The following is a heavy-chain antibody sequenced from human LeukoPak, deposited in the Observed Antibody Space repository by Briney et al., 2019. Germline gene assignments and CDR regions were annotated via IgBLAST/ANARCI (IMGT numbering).Heavy chain of an antibody. J-gene: IGHJ4*02. D-gene: IGHD1-14*01. Sequence: PGGSLRLSCAASGFTFSNYWMHWVRQVPGKGLVWVSRTNPGGSNTAYADSVKGRFTISRDNARNPLYLQMDSLRAEDTAVYYCARINQADDYWGQGTLVTVSS. CDR2: TNPGGSNT. CDR1: GFTFSNYW. V-gene: IGHV3-74*01. CDR3: ARINQADDY.